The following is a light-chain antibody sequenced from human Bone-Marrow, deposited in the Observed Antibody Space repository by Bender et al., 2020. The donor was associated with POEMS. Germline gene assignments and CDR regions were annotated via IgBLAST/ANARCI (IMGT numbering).Light chain of an antibody. CDR2: DDS. Sequence: SYVLTQPPSVSVAPGKTASITCGGNNIGSQSVHWYQQKPGQAPVLVVYDDSDRPSGIPERFSGSNSGNTATLTISRVEAGDEADYYCQTWDTGLRVFGGGTKLTVL. CDR1: NIGSQS. V-gene: IGLV3-21*03. J-gene: IGLJ3*02. CDR3: QTWDTGLRV.